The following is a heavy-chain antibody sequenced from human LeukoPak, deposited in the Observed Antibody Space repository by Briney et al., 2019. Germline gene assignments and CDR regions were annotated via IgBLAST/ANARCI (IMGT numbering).Heavy chain of an antibody. Sequence: GGSLRLSCAASGFTFSSYSMNWVRQAPGPGLEWVSYISSSSTSTIYYADSVKGRFTISRDNAKNSLYLQMNSLRAEDTAVYYCARSFSWPPFDYWGQGTLVTVSS. CDR2: ISSSSTSTI. V-gene: IGHV3-48*04. CDR3: ARSFSWPPFDY. D-gene: IGHD6-13*01. J-gene: IGHJ4*02. CDR1: GFTFSSYS.